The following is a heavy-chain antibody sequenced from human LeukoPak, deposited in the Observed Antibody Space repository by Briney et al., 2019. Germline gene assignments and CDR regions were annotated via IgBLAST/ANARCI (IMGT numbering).Heavy chain of an antibody. CDR1: GFTFSSYW. CDR3: ARRAHYYILTGSKYYFDS. V-gene: IGHV3-7*01. Sequence: GGSLRLSCAVSGFTFSSYWMSWVRQAPGKGLEWVANIKQDGSEKYYVDSVKGRFTISRDNAKNSLYLQMNSLRAEDTAVYYCARRAHYYILTGSKYYFDSWGQGTLVTVSS. J-gene: IGHJ4*02. D-gene: IGHD3-9*01. CDR2: IKQDGSEK.